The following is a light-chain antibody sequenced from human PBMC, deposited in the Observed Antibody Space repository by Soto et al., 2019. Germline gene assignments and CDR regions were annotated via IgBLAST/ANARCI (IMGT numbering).Light chain of an antibody. J-gene: IGKJ1*01. CDR3: QQYNSYSPCT. CDR2: KAS. CDR1: QSISSW. V-gene: IGKV1-5*03. Sequence: DIQMTQSPSTLSASVGDRVTITCRASQSISSWLAWYQQKPGKAPKLLIYKASSLESGVPSRFSGSGSGTEFTLTISRLQPDDFATYYCQQYNSYSPCTFGQGTKVEIK.